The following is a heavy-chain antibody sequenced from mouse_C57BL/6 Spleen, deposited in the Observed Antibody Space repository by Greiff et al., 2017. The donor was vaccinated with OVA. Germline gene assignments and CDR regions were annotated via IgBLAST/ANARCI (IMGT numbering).Heavy chain of an antibody. J-gene: IGHJ2*01. CDR1: GYAFSSSW. D-gene: IGHD1-1*01. V-gene: IGHV1-82*01. CDR3: ARSGDYGSRRYFDY. Sequence: VQLQQSGPELVKPGASVKISCKASGYAFSSSWMNWVKQRPGKGLEWIGRIYPGDGDTNYNGKFKGKATLTADKSSSTAYMQLSSLTSEDSAVYFCARSGDYGSRRYFDYWGQGTTLTVSS. CDR2: IYPGDGDT.